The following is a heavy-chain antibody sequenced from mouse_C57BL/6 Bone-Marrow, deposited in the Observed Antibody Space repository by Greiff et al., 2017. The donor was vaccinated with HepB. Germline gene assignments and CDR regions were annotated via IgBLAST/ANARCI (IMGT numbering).Heavy chain of an antibody. CDR1: GYTFTSYG. Sequence: QVQLQQSGAELARPGASVKLSCKASGYTFTSYGISWVKQRTGQGLEWIGEIYPRSGNTYYNEKVKGKATLTADKSASLVYMELRSLTSEDSAVYFCSRRGLITTVSYWYFDVWGTGTTVTVSS. CDR3: SRRGLITTVSYWYFDV. V-gene: IGHV1-81*01. D-gene: IGHD1-1*01. CDR2: IYPRSGNT. J-gene: IGHJ1*03.